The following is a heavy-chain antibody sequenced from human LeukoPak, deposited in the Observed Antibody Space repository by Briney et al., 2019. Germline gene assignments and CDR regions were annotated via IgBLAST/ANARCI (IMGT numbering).Heavy chain of an antibody. V-gene: IGHV1-18*01. Sequence: GASVKVSCKASGYTFTIYGISWVRQAPGQGLEWMGWISAYNGNTNYAQKLQGRVTMTTDTSTSTAYMELRSLRSDDTAVYYRARVPPYYDSSGHGPYYFDYWGQGTLVTVSS. CDR1: GYTFTIYG. J-gene: IGHJ4*02. CDR2: ISAYNGNT. D-gene: IGHD3-22*01. CDR3: ARVPPYYDSSGHGPYYFDY.